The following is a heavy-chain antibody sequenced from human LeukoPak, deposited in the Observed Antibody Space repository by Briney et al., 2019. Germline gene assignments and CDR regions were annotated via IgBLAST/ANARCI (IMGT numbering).Heavy chain of an antibody. Sequence: SETLSLTCTVSGYSISSGYYWGWIRQPPGKGLEWIGSIYHSGSTYYNPSLKSRVTISVDTSKNQFSLKLSSVTAADTAVYYCARRFLEWLLPDYWGQGTLVTVSS. CDR1: GYSISSGYY. D-gene: IGHD3-3*01. CDR3: ARRFLEWLLPDY. V-gene: IGHV4-38-2*02. J-gene: IGHJ4*02. CDR2: IYHSGST.